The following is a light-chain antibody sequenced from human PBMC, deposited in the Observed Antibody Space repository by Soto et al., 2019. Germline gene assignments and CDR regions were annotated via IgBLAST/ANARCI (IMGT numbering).Light chain of an antibody. Sequence: DIQMTQSPSSVSASIGDRVTITCRASQDIDSWLAWFHQKPGEAPRLLIYAAISLHSGVPSRFSGAGSGTAFSLTISSLQPEDFATYFCQQGNSCPLTFGGGTKVEIK. J-gene: IGKJ4*01. CDR3: QQGNSCPLT. CDR2: AAI. CDR1: QDIDSW. V-gene: IGKV1-12*01.